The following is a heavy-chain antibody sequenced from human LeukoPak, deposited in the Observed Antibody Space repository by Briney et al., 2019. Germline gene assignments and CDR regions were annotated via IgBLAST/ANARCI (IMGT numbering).Heavy chain of an antibody. J-gene: IGHJ4*02. CDR2: VFYRDSFSYGGTT. Sequence: SETLSLTCTVSGVSISGYYWIWIRQSPGRGLEWIGSVFYRDSFSYGGTTFYNPSLQNRVSISVDTSKNAFSLKLTSVTAADTAVYFRARQISENKDYWGQGTLVAVSS. CDR1: GVSISGYY. D-gene: IGHD1/OR15-1a*01. V-gene: IGHV4-59*08. CDR3: ARQISENKDY.